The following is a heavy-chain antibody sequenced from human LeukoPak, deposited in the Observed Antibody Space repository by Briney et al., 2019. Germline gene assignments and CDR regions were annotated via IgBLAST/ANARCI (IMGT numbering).Heavy chain of an antibody. Sequence: GGALRLSCAASGFTFSSYAMSWVRQAPGKGLEWVSAISGSGGSSYYADSVKGGFTISRDNSKNTLYLQMNSMRAEDTAVYYCAKATGDSSGWYGLEYYFDYWGQGTLVTVSS. CDR1: GFTFSSYA. CDR3: AKATGDSSGWYGLEYYFDY. V-gene: IGHV3-23*01. D-gene: IGHD6-19*01. J-gene: IGHJ4*02. CDR2: ISGSGGSS.